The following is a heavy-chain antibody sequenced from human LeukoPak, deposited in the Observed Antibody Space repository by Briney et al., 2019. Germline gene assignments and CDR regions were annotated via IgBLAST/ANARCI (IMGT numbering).Heavy chain of an antibody. J-gene: IGHJ5*02. CDR1: GFTFSSYS. Sequence: SGGSLRLSCAASGFTFSSYSMNWVRQAPGKGLEWVSYISSSSSTIYYADSVKGRFTISRDNAKNSLYLQMNSLRAEDTAVYYCARGWGYRKGLDWFDPWGQGTLVTVSS. D-gene: IGHD5-12*01. CDR3: ARGWGYRKGLDWFDP. V-gene: IGHV3-48*01. CDR2: ISSSSSTI.